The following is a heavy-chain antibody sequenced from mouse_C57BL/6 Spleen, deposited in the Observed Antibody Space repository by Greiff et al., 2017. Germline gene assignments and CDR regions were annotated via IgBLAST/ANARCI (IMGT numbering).Heavy chain of an antibody. J-gene: IGHJ2*01. V-gene: IGHV1-72*01. D-gene: IGHD2-3*01. CDR2: IDPNSGGT. Sequence: QVQLQPPGAELVQPGASVKLSCKASGYTFTSYWMHWVKQRPGRGLEWIGRIDPNSGGTKYNEKFKSKSTLTVAQPSSTAYMQLSSLTSEDSAVYYCARDGLYDGYYWYYFDYWGQGTTLTVSS. CDR3: ARDGLYDGYYWYYFDY. CDR1: GYTFTSYW.